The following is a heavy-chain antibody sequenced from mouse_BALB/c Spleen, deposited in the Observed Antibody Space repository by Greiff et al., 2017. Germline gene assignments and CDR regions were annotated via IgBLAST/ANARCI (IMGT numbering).Heavy chain of an antibody. CDR3: ARGGDYGTAMDY. CDR1: GFTFSSYA. D-gene: IGHD2-1*01. CDR2: ISSGGST. V-gene: IGHV5-6-5*01. Sequence: DVKLVESGGGLVKPGGSLKLSCAASGFTFSSYAMSWVRQTPEKRLEWVASISSGGSTYYPDSVKGRFTISRDNARNILYLQMSSLRSEDTAMYYCARGGDYGTAMDYWGQGTSVTVSS. J-gene: IGHJ4*01.